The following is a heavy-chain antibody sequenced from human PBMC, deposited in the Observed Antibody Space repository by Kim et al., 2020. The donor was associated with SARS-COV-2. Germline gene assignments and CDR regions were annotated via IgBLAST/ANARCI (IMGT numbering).Heavy chain of an antibody. J-gene: IGHJ3*02. CDR2: INPNSGGT. CDR3: ARGLRAIEMVRGLMQPPNGYAFDI. V-gene: IGHV1-2*06. Sequence: ASVKVSCKASGYTFTGYYMHWVRQAPGQGLEWMGRINPNSGGTNYAQKFQGRVTMTRDTSISTAYMELSRLRSDDTAVYYCARGLRAIEMVRGLMQPPNGYAFDIWGQGTMVTVSS. D-gene: IGHD3-10*01. CDR1: GYTFTGYY.